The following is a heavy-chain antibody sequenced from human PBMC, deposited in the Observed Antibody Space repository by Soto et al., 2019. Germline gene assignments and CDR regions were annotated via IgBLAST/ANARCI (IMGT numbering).Heavy chain of an antibody. CDR1: GFSFSNAW. V-gene: IGHV3-15*01. D-gene: IGHD3-9*01. CDR2: IKSKTDGGTT. Sequence: GGSLRLSCAASGFSFSNAWMSWVRQAPGKGLEWVGRIKSKTDGGTTDYAAPVKGRFTISRDDSKNTLYLQMNSLKTEDTAAYYCTTDSGTLTYYFDYWGQGTLVTVSS. J-gene: IGHJ4*02. CDR3: TTDSGTLTYYFDY.